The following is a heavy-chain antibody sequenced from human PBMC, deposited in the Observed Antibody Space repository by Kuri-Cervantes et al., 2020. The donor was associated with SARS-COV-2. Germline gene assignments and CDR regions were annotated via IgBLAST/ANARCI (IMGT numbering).Heavy chain of an antibody. V-gene: IGHV3-30-3*01. D-gene: IGHD3-3*01. Sequence: GESLKISCAASGFTFSSYAMHWVRQAPGKGLEWVAVISYDGSNKYYADSVKGRFTISRDNSKNTLYLQMNSLRAEDTAVYYCARDVWSGYYYGMDVWGQGITVTVSS. J-gene: IGHJ6*02. CDR1: GFTFSSYA. CDR3: ARDVWSGYYYGMDV. CDR2: ISYDGSNK.